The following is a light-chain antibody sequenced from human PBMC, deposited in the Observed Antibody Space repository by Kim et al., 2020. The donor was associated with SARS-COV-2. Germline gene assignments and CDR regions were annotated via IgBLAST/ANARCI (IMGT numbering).Light chain of an antibody. CDR1: SLRRYY. CDR2: NNY. Sequence: ALGQTVRITCQGDSLRRYYASWYQQKPGQAPILVIYNNYDRPSGIPDRFSGSSSGNTASLAITGAQAEDEADYYCNARDSSGNQVVFGGGTKLTVL. V-gene: IGLV3-19*01. J-gene: IGLJ3*02. CDR3: NARDSSGNQVV.